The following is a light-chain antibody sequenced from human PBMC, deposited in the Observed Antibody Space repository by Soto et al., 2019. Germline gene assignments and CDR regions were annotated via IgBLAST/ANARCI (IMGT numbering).Light chain of an antibody. CDR1: QNIDMY. J-gene: IGKJ4*01. CDR2: AAS. V-gene: IGKV1-39*01. Sequence: DILLTQSPSSLSASVVDRVTITCRASQNIDMYLSWYQQKPGRAPKLLIYAASTLQSGVPSRFSGSGSGTHFSLTISGLQPEDFATYFCQQSYNSPPLTFGAGTKVEI. CDR3: QQSYNSPPLT.